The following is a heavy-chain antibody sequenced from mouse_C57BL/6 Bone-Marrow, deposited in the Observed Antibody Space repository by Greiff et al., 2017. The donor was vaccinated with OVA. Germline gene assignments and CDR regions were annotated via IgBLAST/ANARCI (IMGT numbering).Heavy chain of an antibody. CDR2: ISDGGSYT. CDR3: ARLWKFAY. Sequence: EVQGVESGGGLVKPGGSLKLSCAASGFTFSSYAMSWVRQTPEKRLEWVATISDGGSYTYYPDNVKGRFTISRDNAKNNLYLQMSHLKSEDTAMYYCARLWKFAYWGQGTLVTVSA. D-gene: IGHD1-1*02. V-gene: IGHV5-4*01. CDR1: GFTFSSYA. J-gene: IGHJ3*01.